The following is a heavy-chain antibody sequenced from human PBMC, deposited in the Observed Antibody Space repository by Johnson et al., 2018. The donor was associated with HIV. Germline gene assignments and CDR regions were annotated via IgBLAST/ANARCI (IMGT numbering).Heavy chain of an antibody. D-gene: IGHD7-27*01. CDR2: ISGSGGST. CDR1: GFTFSSYA. J-gene: IGHJ3*02. Sequence: VQLVESGGGVVQPGRSLRLSCAASGFTFSSYAMSWVRQAPGKVLEWVSAISGSGGSTYYAYSVKGRFTISMDNSKNTLYLQMNSLRAEDTAVYYCALTGDHDAFDIWGQGTLVTVSS. CDR3: ALTGDHDAFDI. V-gene: IGHV3-23*04.